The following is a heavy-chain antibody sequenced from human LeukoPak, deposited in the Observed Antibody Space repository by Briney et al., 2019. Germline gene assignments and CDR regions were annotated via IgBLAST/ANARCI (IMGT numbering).Heavy chain of an antibody. V-gene: IGHV3-23*01. D-gene: IGHD3-16*01. CDR2: VNDNGAAT. J-gene: IGHJ6*03. CDR1: GFPFSNYA. CDR3: AKGLKTGVGPYMGYHYYMDV. Sequence: GGSLRLSCAASGFPFSNYAMSWVRQAPGKGLKWVATVNDNGAATYYADSVKGRFTISRGNSYNTVSLQMNGLRDEDTGVYYCAKGLKTGVGPYMGYHYYMDVWGKGATVTVSS.